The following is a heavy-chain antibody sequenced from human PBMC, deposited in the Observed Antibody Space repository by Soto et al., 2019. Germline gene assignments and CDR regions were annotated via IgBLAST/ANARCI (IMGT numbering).Heavy chain of an antibody. Sequence: QVQLVQSGAEVKKPGASVKVSCKASGYTFTSYDINWVRQATGQGLEWMGWMNPNSGNTGYAQKFQGRVTMTRNTSISTAYMELSSLRSEDTAVYYCARGPYYDFWSGYYRTFDPRGQGTLVTVSS. D-gene: IGHD3-3*01. CDR3: ARGPYYDFWSGYYRTFDP. CDR2: MNPNSGNT. CDR1: GYTFTSYD. J-gene: IGHJ5*02. V-gene: IGHV1-8*01.